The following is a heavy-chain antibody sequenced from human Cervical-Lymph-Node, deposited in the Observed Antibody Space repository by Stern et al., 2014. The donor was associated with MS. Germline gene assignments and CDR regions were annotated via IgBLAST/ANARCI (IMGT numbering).Heavy chain of an antibody. CDR3: ARHVQGFDY. J-gene: IGHJ4*02. CDR1: GYSFTIYY. V-gene: IGHV5-51*01. CDR2: IYPYDSDT. Sequence: EVQLVQSGAEVKKPGESLKISCKLSGYSFTIYYLACVRQMPGKGLEWMGVIYPYDSDTTYSPSFQGQVTISADKSITTAYLQWSSLRASDTAMYYCARHVQGFDYWGQGTLVTVSS.